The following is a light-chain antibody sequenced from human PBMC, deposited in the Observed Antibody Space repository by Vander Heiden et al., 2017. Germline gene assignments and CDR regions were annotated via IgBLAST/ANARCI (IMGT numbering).Light chain of an antibody. CDR2: AAS. CDR3: QQSYSTPYT. V-gene: IGKV1-39*01. Sequence: EIKMTHSPSSLSASVVDRVTITCRASQSISSYLSWYQQKPGKAPNLLIYAASGLFSGVPSRFSGRGSGTDFTLTISSLQPEDFATYYCQQSYSTPYTFGQGTKLEIK. CDR1: QSISSY. J-gene: IGKJ2*01.